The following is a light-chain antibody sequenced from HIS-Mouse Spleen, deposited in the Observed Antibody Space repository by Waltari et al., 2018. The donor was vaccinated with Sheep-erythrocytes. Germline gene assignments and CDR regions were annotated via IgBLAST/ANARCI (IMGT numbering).Light chain of an antibody. CDR3: CSYAGSSTPWV. Sequence: QSALTQPASGSGSPGQSITIPCTGTSSDVWSYNLVSWYQQHPGKAPKLMIYDVSNRPSGVPDRFSGSKSGNTASLTISGLQAEDEADYYCCSYAGSSTPWVFGGGTKLTVL. V-gene: IGLV2-23*02. CDR2: DVS. CDR1: SSDVWSYNL. J-gene: IGLJ3*02.